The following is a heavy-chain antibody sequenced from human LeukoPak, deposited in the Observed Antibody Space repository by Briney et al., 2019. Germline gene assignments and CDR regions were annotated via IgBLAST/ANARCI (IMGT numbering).Heavy chain of an antibody. CDR1: GFTFGDYA. J-gene: IGHJ4*02. Sequence: GGSLRLSCTASGFTFGDYAMSWFRQAPGKGLEWVGFIRSKAYGGTTEYAASVKGGFTISRDDSKSIAYLQMNSLKTEDTAVYYCTSGYCSGGSCYLVYDYWGQGTLVTVSS. CDR3: TSGYCSGGSCYLVYDY. CDR2: IRSKAYGGTT. D-gene: IGHD2-15*01. V-gene: IGHV3-49*03.